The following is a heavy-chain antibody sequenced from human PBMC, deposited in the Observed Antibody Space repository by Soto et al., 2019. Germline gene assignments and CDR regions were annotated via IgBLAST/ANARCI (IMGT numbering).Heavy chain of an antibody. CDR2: IDPSDSYT. CDR1: GYSFTIYY. V-gene: IGHV5-10-1*01. CDR3: ARHGYHDSSAYSWT. Sequence: GESLKISCKGSGYSFTIYYISWVLQMPGKGLEWMGRIDPSDSYTNYNPSFQGHVTISVDKSISTAYLQWSSLKASDTAMYYCARHGYHDSSAYSWTWGQGTPVTVSS. D-gene: IGHD3-22*01. J-gene: IGHJ5*02.